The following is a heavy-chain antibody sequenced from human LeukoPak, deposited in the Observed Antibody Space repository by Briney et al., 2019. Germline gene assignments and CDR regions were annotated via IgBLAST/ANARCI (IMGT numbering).Heavy chain of an antibody. CDR3: ATGMSVPVASFAFDI. J-gene: IGHJ3*02. CDR1: GFTFNTYS. D-gene: IGHD2-2*01. CDR2: ISSTSTFI. V-gene: IGHV3-21*01. Sequence: GGSPRLSCAASGFTFNTYSLNWVRQAPGKGLEWVSSISSTSTFIYYADSLKGRFTISRDNAKNSLHLQMNSLRAEDTAIYYCATGMSVPVASFAFDIWGQGTVVTVSS.